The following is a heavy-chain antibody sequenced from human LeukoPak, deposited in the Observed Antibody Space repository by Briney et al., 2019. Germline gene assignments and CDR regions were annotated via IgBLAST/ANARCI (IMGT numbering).Heavy chain of an antibody. Sequence: SETLSLTCTVSGGSISSYYWSWIRQPPGKGLEWIGYIYYSGSTNYNPSLKSRVTISVDTSKNQFSLKLSSVTAADTAVYYCAREFSDDSSGSACNWFDPWGQGTLVTVSS. D-gene: IGHD3-22*01. CDR1: GGSISSYY. CDR2: IYYSGST. V-gene: IGHV4-59*01. J-gene: IGHJ5*02. CDR3: AREFSDDSSGSACNWFDP.